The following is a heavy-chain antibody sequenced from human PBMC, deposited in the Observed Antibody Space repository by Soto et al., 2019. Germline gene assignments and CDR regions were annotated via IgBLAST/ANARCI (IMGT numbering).Heavy chain of an antibody. CDR2: INPSGDST. CDR1: GYTFTSYY. V-gene: IGHV1-46*01. CDR3: ARVLRLQGSSSFFGY. J-gene: IGHJ4*02. D-gene: IGHD6-6*01. Sequence: ASVKVSCKASGYTFTSYYMHWVRQAPGQGLEWMGIINPSGDSTGYAQKFQGRVTMTRNTSISTAYMELSSLRSEDTAVYYCARVLRLQGSSSFFGYWGQGTLVTVSS.